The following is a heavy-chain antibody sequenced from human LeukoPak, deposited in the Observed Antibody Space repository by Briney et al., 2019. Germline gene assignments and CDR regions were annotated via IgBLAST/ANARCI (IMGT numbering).Heavy chain of an antibody. J-gene: IGHJ2*01. V-gene: IGHV3-48*03. Sequence: GGSLRLSCAASGFTFSSYEMNWVRQAPGKGLEWVSYISSSGSTIYYADSVKGRFTISRDNAKNSLYLQMNSLRAEDTAVYYCARDSARLGEVARTSFDLWGRGTLATVSS. D-gene: IGHD3-10*01. CDR1: GFTFSSYE. CDR2: ISSSGSTI. CDR3: ARDSARLGEVARTSFDL.